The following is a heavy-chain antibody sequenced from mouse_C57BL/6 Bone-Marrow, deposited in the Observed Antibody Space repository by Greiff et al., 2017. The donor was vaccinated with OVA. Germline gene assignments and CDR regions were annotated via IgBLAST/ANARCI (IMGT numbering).Heavy chain of an antibody. V-gene: IGHV1-55*01. CDR3: AREGYCLLYFDD. Sequence: QVQLQQPGAELVKPGASVKMSCKASGYTFTSYWITWVKQRPGQGLEWIGDIYPGSGSTNYNEKFKSKATLTVDTSSSTAYMQLSSLTSEDSAVYCCAREGYCLLYFDDWGQGTTLTVSS. CDR1: GYTFTSYW. D-gene: IGHD1-1*01. J-gene: IGHJ2*01. CDR2: IYPGSGST.